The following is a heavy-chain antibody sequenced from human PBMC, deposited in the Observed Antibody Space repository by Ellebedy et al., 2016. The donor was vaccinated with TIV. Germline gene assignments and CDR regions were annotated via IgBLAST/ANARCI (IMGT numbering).Heavy chain of an antibody. Sequence: GESLKISCAASGFTFSSYGMHWVRQAPGKGLEWVAVIWYDGSNKYYADSVKGRFTISRDNSKNTLYLQMNSLRAEDTAVYYCARDPVVPAALPPHYYYYGMDVWGQGTTVTVSS. CDR2: IWYDGSNK. V-gene: IGHV3-33*01. CDR3: ARDPVVPAALPPHYYYYGMDV. D-gene: IGHD2-2*01. CDR1: GFTFSSYG. J-gene: IGHJ6*02.